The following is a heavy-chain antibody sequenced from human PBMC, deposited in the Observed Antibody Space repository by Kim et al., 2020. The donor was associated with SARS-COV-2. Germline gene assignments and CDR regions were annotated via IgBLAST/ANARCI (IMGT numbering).Heavy chain of an antibody. CDR3: ARAVHYDILTGYYFFDYYYYGMDV. D-gene: IGHD3-9*01. CDR1: GYSFTSYW. J-gene: IGHJ6*02. Sequence: GESLKISCKGSGYSFTSYWISWVRQMPGKGLEWMGRIDPSDSYTNYSPSFQGHVTISADKSISTAYLQWSSLKASDTAMYYCARAVHYDILTGYYFFDYYYYGMDVWGQGTTVTVSS. V-gene: IGHV5-10-1*01. CDR2: IDPSDSYT.